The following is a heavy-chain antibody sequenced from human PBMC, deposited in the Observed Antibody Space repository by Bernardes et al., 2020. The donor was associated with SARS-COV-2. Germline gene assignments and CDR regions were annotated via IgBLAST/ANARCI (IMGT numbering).Heavy chain of an antibody. V-gene: IGHV3-74*01. CDR2: INSNGSST. D-gene: IGHD2-15*01. CDR1: GFTFSRHS. CDR3: VRVCSGGSCYGRFGP. J-gene: IGHJ5*02. Sequence: GSVRLSCTASGFTFSRHSMNFVRHAPGAGQVWVSRINSNGSSTSCADSVKGRFTISRDNAKNTVYLQMNSLRVEDTAVYYCVRVCSGGSCYGRFGPWGQGTLVTVSS.